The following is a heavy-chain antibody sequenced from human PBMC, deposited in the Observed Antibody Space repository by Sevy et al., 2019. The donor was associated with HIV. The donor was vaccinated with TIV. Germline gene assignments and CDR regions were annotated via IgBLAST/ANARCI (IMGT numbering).Heavy chain of an antibody. Sequence: GGSLRLSCAASGFTVSSNYMSWVRQAPGKGLEGVSVIYSGGSTYYADSVKGRFTISRDNSKNTLYLQMNGLRAEDTAVYYCASAYYYDAFDIWGQGTMVTVSS. CDR3: ASAYYYDAFDI. D-gene: IGHD3-10*01. CDR2: IYSGGST. J-gene: IGHJ3*02. CDR1: GFTVSSNY. V-gene: IGHV3-53*01.